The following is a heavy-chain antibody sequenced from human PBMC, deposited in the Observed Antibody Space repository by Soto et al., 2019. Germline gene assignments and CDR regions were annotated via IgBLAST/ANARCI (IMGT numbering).Heavy chain of an antibody. CDR2: IHDRGST. CDR3: AGQWAAGYGAFDP. J-gene: IGHJ5*02. Sequence: QVKLQESGPGLEKPSGTLSLTCAVSGGSISNNRWWTWVRQAPGKGLDGIGEIHDRGSTNYNRSLKSRATVSIDRSKNQFSLEMRAVTAADTAVYYCAGQWAAGYGAFDPWGQGTLVTVSS. D-gene: IGHD3-9*01. V-gene: IGHV4-4*02. CDR1: GGSISNNRW.